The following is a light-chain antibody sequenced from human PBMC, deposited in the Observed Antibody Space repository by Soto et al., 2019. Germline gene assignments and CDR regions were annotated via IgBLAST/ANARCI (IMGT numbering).Light chain of an antibody. Sequence: QSVLTQPPSASGTPGQRFSISCSGSSSNIGRNYVYWYQKVPGMAPKLLVFRNDQRPYGVPDRFSGSKSGTSASLAISRLRSEDEADYFCSTWDDSLSGIIFGGGTKLTVL. CDR2: RND. CDR3: STWDDSLSGII. J-gene: IGLJ2*01. CDR1: SSNIGRNY. V-gene: IGLV1-47*01.